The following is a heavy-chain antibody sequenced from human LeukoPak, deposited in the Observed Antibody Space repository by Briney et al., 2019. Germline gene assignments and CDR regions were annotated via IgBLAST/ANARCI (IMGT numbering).Heavy chain of an antibody. V-gene: IGHV5-51*01. CDR1: GYSFTSYW. D-gene: IGHD3-10*01. Sequence: GESLKISCKGSGYSFTSYWIGWVRQLPGKGLEGMGMIYPGDSDTRYSPSFQGQVTISADKSISTAFLRWSSLKASDTAMYYCVRGGGEQQVDYWGQGTLVTVSS. CDR3: VRGGGEQQVDY. J-gene: IGHJ4*02. CDR2: IYPGDSDT.